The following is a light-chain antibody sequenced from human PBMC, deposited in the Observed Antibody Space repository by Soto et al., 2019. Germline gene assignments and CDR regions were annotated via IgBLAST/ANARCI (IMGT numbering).Light chain of an antibody. CDR3: HQRQSWPRT. CDR1: QSVSSR. V-gene: IGKV3-11*01. J-gene: IGKJ1*01. CDR2: GAS. Sequence: DIVLTQSPGTLSLSPGERATLSCRASQSVSSRLAWYQQKPGQAPRLLISGASSRATGIPARFSASGSGTDFTLTISDVQPEDFALYYCHQRQSWPRTFGQGTKVDIK.